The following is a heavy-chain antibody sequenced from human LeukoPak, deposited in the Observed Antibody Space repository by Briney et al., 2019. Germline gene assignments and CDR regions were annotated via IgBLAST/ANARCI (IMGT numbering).Heavy chain of an antibody. CDR3: STYSSSWYVFDY. D-gene: IGHD6-13*01. Sequence: PGVSLRLYCAASGFTFSNACMSWVRQAPGKGLEWVGRIKRKSDGGTTEYAAPVKGRFSISRDDSKNMLYLEVNSLRTEDTAVYFCSTYSSSWYVFDYWGQGTLVTVSS. J-gene: IGHJ4*02. CDR1: GFTFSNAC. CDR2: IKRKSDGGTT. V-gene: IGHV3-15*01.